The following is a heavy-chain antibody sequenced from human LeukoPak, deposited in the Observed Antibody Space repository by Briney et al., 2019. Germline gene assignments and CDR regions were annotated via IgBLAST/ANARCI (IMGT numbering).Heavy chain of an antibody. CDR2: ITGSGDTT. V-gene: IGHV3-23*01. J-gene: IGHJ4*02. D-gene: IGHD3-3*01. CDR1: GFTFSSYA. Sequence: GGSLRLSCAASGFTFSSYAMSWVRQAPGKGLEWVSSITGSGDTTYYADSVKGRFIISRDNSNNILYLQMDSLRAEDTATYYCVRGPVWFFGRQSSYYYDHWGQGTLVTVSS. CDR3: VRGPVWFFGRQSSYYYDH.